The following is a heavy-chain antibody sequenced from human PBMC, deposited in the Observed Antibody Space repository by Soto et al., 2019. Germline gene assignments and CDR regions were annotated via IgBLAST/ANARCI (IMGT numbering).Heavy chain of an antibody. D-gene: IGHD6-13*01. CDR3: ARGPRGYSSRAFDY. CDR2: INHSGST. V-gene: IGHV4-34*01. Sequence: SETLSLTCAVYGGSFSGYYWSWIRQPPGKGLEWIGEINHSGSTNYNPSLKSRVTISVDTSKNQFSLKLSSVTAADTAVYYCARGPRGYSSRAFDYWGQGTLVTVSS. CDR1: GGSFSGYY. J-gene: IGHJ4*02.